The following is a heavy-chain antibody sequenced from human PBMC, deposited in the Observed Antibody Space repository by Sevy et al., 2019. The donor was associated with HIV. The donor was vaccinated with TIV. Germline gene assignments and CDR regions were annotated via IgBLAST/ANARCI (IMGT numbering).Heavy chain of an antibody. CDR2: ISGSGGST. J-gene: IGHJ4*02. CDR3: ASPYLVVYRAIDY. D-gene: IGHD2-8*02. Sequence: GGSLRLSCAASGFTFSSYAMSWVRQAPGKGLEWVSAISGSGGSTYYADSVKGRFTISRDNSKNTLYLQMNSLRAEDTAVYYCASPYLVVYRAIDYWGQGTLVTVSS. CDR1: GFTFSSYA. V-gene: IGHV3-23*01.